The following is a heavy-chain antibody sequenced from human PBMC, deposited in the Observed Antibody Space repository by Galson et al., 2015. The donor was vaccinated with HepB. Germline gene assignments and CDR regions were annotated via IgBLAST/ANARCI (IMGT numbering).Heavy chain of an antibody. CDR3: TTEDIVVDGYYFDY. CDR2: IKSKTDGGTT. J-gene: IGHJ4*02. D-gene: IGHD2-2*01. CDR1: GFTFSSYA. V-gene: IGHV3-15*01. Sequence: SLRLSCAASGFTFSSYAMSWVRQAPGRGLEWVGRIKSKTDGGTTDYAAPVKGRFTISRDDSKNTLYLQMNSLKTEDTAVYYCTTEDIVVDGYYFDYWGQGTLVTVSS.